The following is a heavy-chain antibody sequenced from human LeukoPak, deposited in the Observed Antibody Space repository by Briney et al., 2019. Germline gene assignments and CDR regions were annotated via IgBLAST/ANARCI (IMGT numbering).Heavy chain of an antibody. J-gene: IGHJ5*02. CDR2: IGGSGDST. CDR1: GFTFSSYA. V-gene: IGHV3-23*01. Sequence: PGGSLRLSCAASGFTFSSYAMSWVRQAPGKGLEWVSVIGGSGDSTYYADSVKGRFTISRDNSKNTLYVQMNSLRAEDTAVYYCAKGLVGARGWFDPWGQGTLVTVSS. CDR3: AKGLVGARGWFDP. D-gene: IGHD1-26*01.